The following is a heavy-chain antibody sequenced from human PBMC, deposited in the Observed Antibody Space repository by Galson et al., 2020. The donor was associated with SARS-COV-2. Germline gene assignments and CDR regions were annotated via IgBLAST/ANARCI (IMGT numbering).Heavy chain of an antibody. D-gene: IGHD3-10*01. V-gene: IGHV1-69*06. CDR2: IIPVFGTT. Sequence: SVKVSCKTSGDTFKSYPISWVRQAPGQGLEWMAEIIPVFGTTNYAEKFQGRVTITADKSTTTAYMELSSLRSDDTAVYYWARESGINMNRGLTRGVGYFDPWGQGTLVTVSS. J-gene: IGHJ5*02. CDR1: GDTFKSYP. CDR3: ARESGINMNRGLTRGVGYFDP.